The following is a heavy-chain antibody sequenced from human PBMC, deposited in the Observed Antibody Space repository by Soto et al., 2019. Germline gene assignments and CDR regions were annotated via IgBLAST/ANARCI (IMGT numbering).Heavy chain of an antibody. CDR3: ARVVAGTYNWFDP. J-gene: IGHJ5*02. CDR1: GATFSSYA. D-gene: IGHD6-19*01. V-gene: IGHV1-69*13. Sequence: GASVKVSCKASGATFSSYAISWVRQAPGQGLEWMGGIIPIFGTANYAQKFQGRVTITADESTSTAYMELSSLRSEDTAVYYCARVVAGTYNWFDPWGQGTQVTVSS. CDR2: IIPIFGTA.